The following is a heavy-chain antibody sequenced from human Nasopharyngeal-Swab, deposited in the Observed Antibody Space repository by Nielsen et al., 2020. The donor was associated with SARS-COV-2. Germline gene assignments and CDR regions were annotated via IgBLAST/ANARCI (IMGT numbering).Heavy chain of an antibody. D-gene: IGHD3-22*01. CDR3: VVSPRAVVAAFDY. V-gene: IGHV3-23*01. Sequence: WIRQPPGKGLEWVSAISGSGGSTYYADSVKGRFTISRDNSKNTLYLQMNSLRAEDTAVYYCVVSPRAVVAAFDYWGQGTLVTVSS. CDR2: ISGSGGST. J-gene: IGHJ4*02.